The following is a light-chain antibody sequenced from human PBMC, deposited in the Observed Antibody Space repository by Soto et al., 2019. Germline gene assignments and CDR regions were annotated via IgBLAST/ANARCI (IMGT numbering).Light chain of an antibody. Sequence: GDRVTITCRASQSINARLAWHQQKPGKAPKVLIYDASNLESGVPSRFSGSGSGREFTLTIGSLQPDDFATYYCQQYNSYPWTFGQGTKVDIK. V-gene: IGKV1-5*01. CDR2: DAS. CDR3: QQYNSYPWT. CDR1: QSINAR. J-gene: IGKJ1*01.